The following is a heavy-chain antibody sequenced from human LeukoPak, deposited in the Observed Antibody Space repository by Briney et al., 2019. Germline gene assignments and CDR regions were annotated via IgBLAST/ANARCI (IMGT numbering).Heavy chain of an antibody. CDR2: IRSKAYGGTT. CDR1: GFTFGDYA. CDR3: TRGARVTAVRTFDY. D-gene: IGHD4-17*01. V-gene: IGHV3-49*03. J-gene: IGHJ4*02. Sequence: GGSLRLSCTASGFTFGDYAMSWFRQAPGKGLGWVGFIRSKAYGGTTEYAASVKGRFTISRDDSKSIAYLQMNSLKTEDTAVYYCTRGARVTAVRTFDYWGQGTLVTVSS.